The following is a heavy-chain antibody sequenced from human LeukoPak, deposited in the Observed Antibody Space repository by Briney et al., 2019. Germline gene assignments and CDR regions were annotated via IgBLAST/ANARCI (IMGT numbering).Heavy chain of an antibody. CDR2: INHSGST. D-gene: IGHD5-12*01. CDR3: ARELATHAEYFQH. V-gene: IGHV4-34*01. Sequence: SETLSLTCAVCGGSFSGYYWSWIRQPPGKGLEWIGEINHSGSTNYNPSLKSRVTISVDTSKNQFSLKLSSVTAADTAVYYCARELATHAEYFQHWGQGTLVTVSS. J-gene: IGHJ1*01. CDR1: GGSFSGYY.